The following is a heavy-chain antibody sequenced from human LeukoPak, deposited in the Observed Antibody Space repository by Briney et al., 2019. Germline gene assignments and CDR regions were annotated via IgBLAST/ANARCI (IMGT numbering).Heavy chain of an antibody. CDR3: AKDYYDSSASYYFDY. CDR1: GFTFSSYD. D-gene: IGHD3-22*01. V-gene: IGHV3-23*01. CDR2: ISGSGGST. Sequence: PGGSLRLSCAVSGFTFSSYDMSWVRQAPGKGLEWVSGISGSGGSTYYADSVKGRFTISRDNSKNTLYLQMNSLRAEDTAVYYCAKDYYDSSASYYFDYWGQGTLVTVSS. J-gene: IGHJ4*02.